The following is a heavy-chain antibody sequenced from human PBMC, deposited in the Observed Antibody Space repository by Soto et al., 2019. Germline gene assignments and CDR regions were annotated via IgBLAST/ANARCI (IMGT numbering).Heavy chain of an antibody. J-gene: IGHJ4*02. CDR1: GYTLTELS. CDR2: FDPEDGET. CDR3: ATDGGTMIVKTGAYDY. D-gene: IGHD3-22*01. V-gene: IGHV1-24*01. Sequence: ASVKVSCKVSGYTLTELSMHWVRQAPGKGLEWMGGFDPEDGETIYAQKFQGRVTMTEDTSTDTAYMELSSLRSEDTVVYYCATDGGTMIVKTGAYDYWGQGTLVTVSS.